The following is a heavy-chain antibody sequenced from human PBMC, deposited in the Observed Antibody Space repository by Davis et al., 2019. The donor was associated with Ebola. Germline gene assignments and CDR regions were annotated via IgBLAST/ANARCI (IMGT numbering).Heavy chain of an antibody. Sequence: GESLKISCKGSGYSFTSYWIGWVRQMPGKGLEWMGIIYPGDSDTRYSPSFQGQVTISADKSISTAYLQWSSLKASDTAIYYCALLPYRSTWNDGFDIWGQGTMVTVSS. J-gene: IGHJ3*02. CDR1: GYSFTSYW. CDR3: ALLPYRSTWNDGFDI. CDR2: IYPGDSDT. D-gene: IGHD6-19*01. V-gene: IGHV5-51*01.